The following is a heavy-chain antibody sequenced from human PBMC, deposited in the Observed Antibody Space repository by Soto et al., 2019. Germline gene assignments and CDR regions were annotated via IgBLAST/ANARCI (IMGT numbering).Heavy chain of an antibody. CDR2: IIPIFGTA. V-gene: IGHV1-69*01. Sequence: QVQLVQSGAEVKKPGSSVKVSCKASGGTSSSYAISWVRQAPGQGLEWMGGIIPIFGTANYAQKFQGRVTITADESTSTAYMELSSLRSEDTAVYYCAGQPRYGEETWFDPWGQGTLVTVSS. J-gene: IGHJ5*02. CDR1: GGTSSSYA. D-gene: IGHD4-17*01. CDR3: AGQPRYGEETWFDP.